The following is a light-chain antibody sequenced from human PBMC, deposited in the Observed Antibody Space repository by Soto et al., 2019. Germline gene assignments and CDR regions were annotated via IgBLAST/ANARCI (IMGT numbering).Light chain of an antibody. Sequence: QSALTQPASVSGSPGQSITISCTGTNSDVGGYNYVSWYQQHPGKAPKFMIYDVSSRPSGVSDRCSGSKSGNTASLTISGLQAEDEADYYCSSYTTSNTRQIVFGTGTKVTVL. J-gene: IGLJ1*01. CDR1: NSDVGGYNY. V-gene: IGLV2-14*01. CDR3: SSYTTSNTRQIV. CDR2: DVS.